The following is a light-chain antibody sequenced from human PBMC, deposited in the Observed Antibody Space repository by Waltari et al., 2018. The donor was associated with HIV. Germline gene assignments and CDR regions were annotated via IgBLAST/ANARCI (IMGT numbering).Light chain of an antibody. J-gene: IGKJ4*01. Sequence: VLTQSPGTLSLSPGERVTLSCWASQTISRSNLAWYQQKIGQAPRLLIYGTSNRAAGIPDRFSGSGSGTDFTLTISRLEPEDCAFYYCQHYDGSPLTFGGGTKVEVK. CDR1: QTISRSN. CDR2: GTS. V-gene: IGKV3-20*01. CDR3: QHYDGSPLT.